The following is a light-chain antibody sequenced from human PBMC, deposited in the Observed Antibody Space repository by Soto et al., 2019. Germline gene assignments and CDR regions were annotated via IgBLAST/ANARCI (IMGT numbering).Light chain of an antibody. J-gene: IGKJ1*01. Sequence: EIVLTQSPATLSSSPGETAILSCRASQYVGSRLAWYQHKPGQAPRLLIYYMSKRATGIPARFSGSGSGTDFTLTISSLAPDDFAIYYWHQRQSWPRTFGQGTKVEIK. CDR3: HQRQSWPRT. V-gene: IGKV3-11*01. CDR1: QYVGSR. CDR2: YMS.